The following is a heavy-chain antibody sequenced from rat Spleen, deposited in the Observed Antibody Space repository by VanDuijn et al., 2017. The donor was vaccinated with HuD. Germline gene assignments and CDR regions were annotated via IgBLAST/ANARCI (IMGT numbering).Heavy chain of an antibody. J-gene: IGHJ2*01. CDR2: ISAGGGST. CDR3: ARRETYYGYNYFDY. CDR1: GFTFSNYY. D-gene: IGHD1-9*01. V-gene: IGHV5-25*01. Sequence: EVQLVESGGGLVQPGRSMKLSCAASGFTFSNYYMAWVRQAPTKGLEWVAAISAGGGSTYYRDSVKGRFTVSRDNAKSTLYLQMDSLRSEDTATYYCARRETYYGYNYFDYWGQGVMVTVSS.